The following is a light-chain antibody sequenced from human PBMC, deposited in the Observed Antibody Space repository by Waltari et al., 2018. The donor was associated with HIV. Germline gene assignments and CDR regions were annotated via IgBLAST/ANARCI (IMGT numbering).Light chain of an antibody. Sequence: QSALTQPASVSGSPGQSITISCPGTSSDVSGSNYVSWYQQHPGKAPKLMIYEVTNRPSGVSNRFSGSKSGNTASLTISGLQAEDEADYYCSSYTSSSTQVFGGGTKVTVL. CDR3: SSYTSSSTQV. CDR2: EVT. V-gene: IGLV2-14*03. CDR1: SSDVSGSNY. J-gene: IGLJ3*02.